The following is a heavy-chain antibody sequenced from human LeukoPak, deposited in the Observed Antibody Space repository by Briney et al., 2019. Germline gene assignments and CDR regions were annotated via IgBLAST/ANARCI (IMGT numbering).Heavy chain of an antibody. D-gene: IGHD3-22*01. J-gene: IGHJ3*02. CDR3: ASGGPYYYDSSGYHNAFDI. CDR2: INDSGST. V-gene: IGHV4-34*01. Sequence: SETLSLTCAVYGGSFSGYYWSWIRQPPGKGLEWIGEINDSGSTNYNPSLKSRVTISVDTSKNQFSLKLSSVTAADTAVYYCASGGPYYYDSSGYHNAFDIWGQGTMITVSS. CDR1: GGSFSGYY.